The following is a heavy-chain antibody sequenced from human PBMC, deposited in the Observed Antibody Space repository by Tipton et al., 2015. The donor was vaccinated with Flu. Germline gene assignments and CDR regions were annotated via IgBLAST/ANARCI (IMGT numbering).Heavy chain of an antibody. Sequence: QLVQSGAEVKKPGESLKISCQGFGYSFTTYWIGWVRQMPGKGLEWMGIIFPADSDTRYSTSFQGQVTISADKSISTAYLQWSSLKASDTAMYYCARQVSNYVLDVWGQGTPVTVSS. CDR2: IFPADSDT. V-gene: IGHV5-51*01. J-gene: IGHJ6*02. CDR3: ARQVSNYVLDV. D-gene: IGHD1-14*01. CDR1: GYSFTTYW.